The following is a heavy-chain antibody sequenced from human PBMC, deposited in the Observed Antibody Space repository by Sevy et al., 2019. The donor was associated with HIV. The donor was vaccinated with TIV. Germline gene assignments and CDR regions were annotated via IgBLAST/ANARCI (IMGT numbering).Heavy chain of an antibody. D-gene: IGHD3-3*01. V-gene: IGHV3-23*01. CDR3: AGDGSGISDFVI. Sequence: GGSLRLSCTASEFTFSSHAVSWVRQAPGKGLEWVSAIGGNGENTHYADSVRGRFAISRDNFKNPLYLQMNSVSAEDTALYYCAGDGSGISDFVIWGQGTMVTVSS. J-gene: IGHJ3*02. CDR2: IGGNGENT. CDR1: EFTFSSHA.